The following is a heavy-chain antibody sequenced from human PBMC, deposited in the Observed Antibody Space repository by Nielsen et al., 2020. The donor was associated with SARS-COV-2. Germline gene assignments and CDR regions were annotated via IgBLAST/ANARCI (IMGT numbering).Heavy chain of an antibody. J-gene: IGHJ3*02. V-gene: IGHV4-59*08. Sequence: SETLSLTCTVSGGSISTYYWSWIRQHPGKGLEWIGYIYYSGSTNYNPSLKSRVTISVDTSKNQFSLKLSSVTAADTAVYYCARKFYYYDSSGYPSWADAFDIWGQGTVVTVSS. CDR2: IYYSGST. CDR1: GGSISTYY. CDR3: ARKFYYYDSSGYPSWADAFDI. D-gene: IGHD3-22*01.